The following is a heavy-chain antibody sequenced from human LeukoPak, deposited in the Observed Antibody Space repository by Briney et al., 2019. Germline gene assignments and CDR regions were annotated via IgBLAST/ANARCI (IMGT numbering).Heavy chain of an antibody. J-gene: IGHJ4*02. Sequence: SGGSLRLSCAASGFTFSSYGMHWVRQAPGKGLEWVAVISYDGSNKYYADSVKGRFTISRDNSKNTLYLQMSSLRAEDTAIYYCAKPTLLSGSYSAFDYWGQGTLVTVSS. CDR1: GFTFSSYG. D-gene: IGHD1-26*01. CDR2: ISYDGSNK. CDR3: AKPTLLSGSYSAFDY. V-gene: IGHV3-30*18.